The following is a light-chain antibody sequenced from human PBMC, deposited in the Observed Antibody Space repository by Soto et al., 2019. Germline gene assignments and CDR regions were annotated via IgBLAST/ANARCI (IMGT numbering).Light chain of an antibody. Sequence: EIVMTQSPATLSVSPGERATLSCRASQSIANNFAWYQQKPGQAPRLLIYGASTRATGIPARFSGSGSGTEFTLTISSLQSEDFAVYYCQQYNDWPYTFGQGTKLEI. J-gene: IGKJ2*01. CDR3: QQYNDWPYT. CDR1: QSIANN. V-gene: IGKV3-15*01. CDR2: GAS.